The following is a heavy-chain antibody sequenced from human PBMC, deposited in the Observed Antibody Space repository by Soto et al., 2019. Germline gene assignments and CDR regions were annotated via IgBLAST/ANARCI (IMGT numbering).Heavy chain of an antibody. CDR1: GFTFSSYA. CDR3: AKDYLSSIAARRAVAVAGIFDY. V-gene: IGHV3-23*01. D-gene: IGHD6-6*01. J-gene: IGHJ4*02. Sequence: GGSLRLSCAASGFTFSSYAMSWVRQAPGKGLEWVSAISGSGGSTYYADSVKGRFTISRDNSKNTLYLQMNSLRAEDTAVYYCAKDYLSSIAARRAVAVAGIFDYWGQGTLVTVSS. CDR2: ISGSGGST.